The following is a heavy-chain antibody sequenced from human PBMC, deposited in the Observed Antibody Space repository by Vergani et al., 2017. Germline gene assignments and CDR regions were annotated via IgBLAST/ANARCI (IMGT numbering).Heavy chain of an antibody. Sequence: QVQLVQSGAEVKKPGASVKVSCKASGYTFTSYYMHWVRQAPGQGLEWMGIINPSGGSTSYAQKFQGRVTMTRDTSTSTVYMELSSLGSEDTAVYYCAGEGWGGVDDYGDNWFDPWGQGTLVTVSS. D-gene: IGHD4-17*01. J-gene: IGHJ5*02. CDR2: INPSGGST. V-gene: IGHV1-46*01. CDR1: GYTFTSYY. CDR3: AGEGWGGVDDYGDNWFDP.